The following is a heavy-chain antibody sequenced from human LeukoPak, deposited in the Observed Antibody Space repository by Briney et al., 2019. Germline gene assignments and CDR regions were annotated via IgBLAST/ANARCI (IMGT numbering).Heavy chain of an antibody. V-gene: IGHV4-59*01. CDR2: IYYSGST. CDR3: ARSGSSVYYYYYMDV. CDR1: GGSFSGYY. J-gene: IGHJ6*03. D-gene: IGHD3-22*01. Sequence: SETLSLTCAVYGGSFSGYYWSWIRQPPGKGLEWIGYIYYSGSTNYNPSLKSRVTISVDTSKNQFSLKLSSVTAADTAVYYCARSGSSVYYYYYMDVWGKGTTVTISS.